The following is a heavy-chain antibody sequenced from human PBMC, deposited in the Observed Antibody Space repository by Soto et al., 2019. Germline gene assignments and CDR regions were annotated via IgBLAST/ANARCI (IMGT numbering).Heavy chain of an antibody. CDR3: TSIAYCGGDCYSFPFGYYYYGMDV. V-gene: IGHV3-49*04. J-gene: IGHJ6*02. CDR2: IRSKAYGGTT. CDR1: GFTFGGYA. D-gene: IGHD2-21*02. Sequence: GGSLRLSCTASGFTFGGYAMSWVRQAPGKGLEWVGFIRSKAYGGTTEYAASVKGRFTISRDDSKSIAYLQMNSLKTEDTAVYYCTSIAYCGGDCYSFPFGYYYYGMDVWGQGTTVTVSS.